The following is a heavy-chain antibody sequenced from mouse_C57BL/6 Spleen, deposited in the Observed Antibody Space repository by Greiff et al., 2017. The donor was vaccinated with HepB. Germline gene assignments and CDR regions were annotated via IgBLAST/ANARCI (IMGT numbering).Heavy chain of an antibody. Sequence: VKLMESGPELVKPGASVKISCKASGYAFSSSWMNWVKQRPGKGLEWIGRIYPGDGDTNYNGKFKGKATLTADKSSSTAYMQLSSLTSEDSAVYFCARGEFITNYWGQGTTLTVSS. CDR1: GYAFSSSW. D-gene: IGHD1-1*01. J-gene: IGHJ2*01. V-gene: IGHV1-82*01. CDR3: ARGEFITNY. CDR2: IYPGDGDT.